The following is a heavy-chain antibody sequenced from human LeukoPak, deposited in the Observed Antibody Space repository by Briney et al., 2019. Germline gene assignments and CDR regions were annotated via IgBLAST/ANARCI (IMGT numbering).Heavy chain of an antibody. D-gene: IGHD3-10*01. J-gene: IGHJ6*03. CDR1: GGTFSNSA. V-gene: IGHV1-69*06. CDR3: ATPVPHGSDPSLYYYYMDV. CDR2: IIPIFGTA. Sequence: ASVKVFCKASGGTFSNSAISWVRQAPGQGLEWMGGIIPIFGTANYAQKFQGRVTVTADKSTSTAYMELSSLRSEDTAVYYCATPVPHGSDPSLYYYYMDVWGKGTTVTISS.